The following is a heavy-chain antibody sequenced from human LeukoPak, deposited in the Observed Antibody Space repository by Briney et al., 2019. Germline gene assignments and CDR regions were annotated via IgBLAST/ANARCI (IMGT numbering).Heavy chain of an antibody. CDR2: ISHEGSNK. V-gene: IGHV3-30*03. D-gene: IGHD6-19*01. CDR1: GLTFSSYG. J-gene: IGHJ4*02. Sequence: AGRSLRLSCAASGLTFSSYGMHWVRQAPGKGLEWVAVISHEGSNKYYADSVKGRFTISRDNSKNIAYLQMNSLRAEDTAVYYCARTREQWQVLDYWGQGTLVTVSS. CDR3: ARTREQWQVLDY.